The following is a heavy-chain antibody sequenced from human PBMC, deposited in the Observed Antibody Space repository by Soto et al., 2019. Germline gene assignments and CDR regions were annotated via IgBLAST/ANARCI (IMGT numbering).Heavy chain of an antibody. J-gene: IGHJ4*02. Sequence: PADTLSLTCTVSAGSISSTPYYYGWVRQPPGKGLERSGCIYYTGGTYCNPSLKSRVTISSDTSKNQLSLRLSSVTAADTPIYYCATDADRDYFDHWGQGILVTVS. CDR3: ATDADRDYFDH. CDR1: AGSISSTPYY. CDR2: IYYTGGT. D-gene: IGHD3-10*01. V-gene: IGHV4-39*02.